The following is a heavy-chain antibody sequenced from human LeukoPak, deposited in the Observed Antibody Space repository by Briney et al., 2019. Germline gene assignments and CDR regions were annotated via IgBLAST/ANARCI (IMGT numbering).Heavy chain of an antibody. Sequence: SETLSLTCAVSGYSISSGYYWGWIRQPPGKGLEWIGSIYHSGSTYYNPSLKSRVTISVDTSKNQFSLKLSSVTAADTAVYYCARLGAYSSSWYVSGVMDYWGQGTLVTVSS. V-gene: IGHV4-38-2*01. CDR3: ARLGAYSSSWYVSGVMDY. CDR1: GYSISSGYY. CDR2: IYHSGST. D-gene: IGHD6-13*01. J-gene: IGHJ4*02.